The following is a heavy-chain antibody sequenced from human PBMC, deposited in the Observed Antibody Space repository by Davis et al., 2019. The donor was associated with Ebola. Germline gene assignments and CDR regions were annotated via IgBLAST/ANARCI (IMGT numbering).Heavy chain of an antibody. CDR3: ARVSSGYYSEYFQH. D-gene: IGHD3-22*01. CDR1: GYTFTGHY. Sequence: ASVTVSCKASGYTFTGHYMHWVRQAPGQGLEWMGWINPNSGGTNYAQKFQGRVTMTTDTSTSTAYMELRSLRSDDTAVYYCARVSSGYYSEYFQHWGQGTLVTVSS. V-gene: IGHV1-2*02. J-gene: IGHJ1*01. CDR2: INPNSGGT.